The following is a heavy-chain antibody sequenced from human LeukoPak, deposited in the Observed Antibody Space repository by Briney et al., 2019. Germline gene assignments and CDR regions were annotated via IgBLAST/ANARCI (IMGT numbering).Heavy chain of an antibody. Sequence: ASVKVSCKASGYTFTSYYMHWVRQAPGQGLEWMGRIIPIFGTANYAQKFQGRVTITTDESTSTAYMELSNLRSEDTAVYYCARDSGSRDYWGQGTLVTVSS. CDR1: GYTFTSYY. D-gene: IGHD5-12*01. V-gene: IGHV1-69*05. CDR3: ARDSGSRDY. CDR2: IIPIFGTA. J-gene: IGHJ4*02.